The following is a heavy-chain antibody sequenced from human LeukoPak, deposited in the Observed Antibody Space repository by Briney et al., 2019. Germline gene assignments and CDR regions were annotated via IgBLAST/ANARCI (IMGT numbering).Heavy chain of an antibody. CDR3: ARVWEAVAGNYGVIDY. Sequence: ASVKVSCKASGYTFTSYGISWVRQAPGQGLEWVGILNPSGGSTSLAQTFQGRVTLTRDMSTTTVYMELNSLRSEATAIDYCARVWEAVAGNYGVIDYWGQGTLVTVSS. V-gene: IGHV1-46*01. D-gene: IGHD4-17*01. CDR2: LNPSGGST. J-gene: IGHJ4*02. CDR1: GYTFTSYG.